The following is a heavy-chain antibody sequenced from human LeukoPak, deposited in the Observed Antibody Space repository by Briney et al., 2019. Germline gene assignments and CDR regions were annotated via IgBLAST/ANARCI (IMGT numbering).Heavy chain of an antibody. V-gene: IGHV3-53*01. CDR1: GFTVSNNY. J-gene: IGHJ6*02. CDR3: AREGNYYDMDV. CDR2: IFSGGTT. Sequence: PWGSLRLSCSASGFTVSNNYMSWVRQAPGKGLEWVSVIFSGGTTYYADSVKGRFTISRDNSKNTLYLQMNSLRAEDTAVYYCAREGNYYDMDVWGQGTTVTVSS.